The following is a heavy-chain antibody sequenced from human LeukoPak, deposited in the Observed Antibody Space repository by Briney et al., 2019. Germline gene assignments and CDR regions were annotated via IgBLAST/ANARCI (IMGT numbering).Heavy chain of an antibody. Sequence: PGGSLRLSCAASGFTFSSYWMSWVRQAPGKGLEWVSSISNSSSFIYYADSVKGRFTISRDNAKNSLYLQMNSLGAEDTALYYCARDRGYFDLWGRGTLVTVSS. CDR2: ISNSSSFI. J-gene: IGHJ2*01. V-gene: IGHV3-21*01. CDR1: GFTFSSYW. CDR3: ARDRGYFDL.